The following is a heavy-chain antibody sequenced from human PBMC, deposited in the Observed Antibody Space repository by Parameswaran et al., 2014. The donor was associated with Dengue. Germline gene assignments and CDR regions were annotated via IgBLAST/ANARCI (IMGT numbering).Heavy chain of an antibody. J-gene: IGHJ4*02. D-gene: IGHD5-18*01. Sequence: ASETLSLTCTVSGGSISSYYWSWIRQPAGKGLEWIGRIYTSGSTNYNPSLKSRVTMSVDTSKNQFSLKLSSVTAADTAVYYCAGTRVQLWLGGCFDYWGQGTLVTVSS. CDR2: IYTSGST. CDR1: GGSISSYY. V-gene: IGHV4-4*07. CDR3: AGTRVQLWLGGCFDY.